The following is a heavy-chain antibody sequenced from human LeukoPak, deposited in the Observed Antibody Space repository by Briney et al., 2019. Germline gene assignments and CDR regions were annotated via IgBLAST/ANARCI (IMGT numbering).Heavy chain of an antibody. D-gene: IGHD3-10*01. J-gene: IGHJ6*03. CDR3: SHNFYYGSGSSGYMDV. V-gene: IGHV2-5*01. Sequence: SGPTLVKPTQTRTLTCTFSGFSHSTSEVGVGWIRQPPGKALEWLALICWNDDKRYSPSLKSRLTITKDTSKNQVVLTMSNMDPVDIATYYCSHNFYYGSGSSGYMDVWGKGTTVTVSS. CDR2: ICWNDDK. CDR1: GFSHSTSEVG.